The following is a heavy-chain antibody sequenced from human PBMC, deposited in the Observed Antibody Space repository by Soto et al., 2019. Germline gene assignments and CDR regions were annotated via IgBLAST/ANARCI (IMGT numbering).Heavy chain of an antibody. Sequence: PGWALRLSCAASGFTFNSYTIQWCRQAPGKGLEWVAVISYDGSNKYYADSVKGRFTISRDNSKNTVYLQMNSLRAEDTALYYCAPVPPQLELLEQYYFDYWGQRHLVTV. J-gene: IGHJ4*02. CDR2: ISYDGSNK. CDR1: GFTFNSYT. D-gene: IGHD1-7*01. CDR3: APVPPQLELLEQYYFDY. V-gene: IGHV3-30-3*01.